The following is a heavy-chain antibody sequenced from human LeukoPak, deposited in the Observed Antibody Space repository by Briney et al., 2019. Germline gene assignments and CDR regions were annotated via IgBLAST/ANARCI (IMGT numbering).Heavy chain of an antibody. V-gene: IGHV4-4*07. CDR2: IYTSGST. CDR1: GVSISTHY. Sequence: QSSEILSLTCTVSGVSISTHYCNWVRQPAGKGLEWIGRIYTSGSTNYNPSLKSRVTMSVDTSKNQFSLKLMSVTAADTAVYYCARDSGTTGEVKFDPWGQGTLVTVSS. CDR3: ARDSGTTGEVKFDP. J-gene: IGHJ5*02. D-gene: IGHD3-10*01.